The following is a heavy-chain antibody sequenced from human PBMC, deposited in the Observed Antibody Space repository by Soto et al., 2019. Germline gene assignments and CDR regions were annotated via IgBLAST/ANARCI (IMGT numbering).Heavy chain of an antibody. J-gene: IGHJ6*02. D-gene: IGHD2-2*01. CDR3: ARGVGCSSTSCYFNYYYYGMDV. Sequence: SETLSLTCTVSGGSISNGDYYWSWIRQPPGKGLEWIGYIYYSGSTYYNPSLKSRVTISVDTSKNQFSLKLSSVTAADTAVYYCARGVGCSSTSCYFNYYYYGMDVWGQGTTVTVSS. V-gene: IGHV4-30-4*01. CDR2: IYYSGST. CDR1: GGSISNGDYY.